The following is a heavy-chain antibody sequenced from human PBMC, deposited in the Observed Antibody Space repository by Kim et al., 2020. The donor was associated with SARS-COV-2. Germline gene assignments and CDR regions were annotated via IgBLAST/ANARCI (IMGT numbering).Heavy chain of an antibody. Sequence: GGSLRLSCTASGFTFSSYEMNWVRQAPGKGLEWGSYIIGSGTTIYYADSVRGRFTISRDNDKNSLFLQMNSLRAEDTAVYYCARGPNYSPFDYWGQGTPV. V-gene: IGHV3-48*03. CDR3: ARGPNYSPFDY. CDR1: GFTFSSYE. D-gene: IGHD4-4*01. J-gene: IGHJ4*02. CDR2: IIGSGTTI.